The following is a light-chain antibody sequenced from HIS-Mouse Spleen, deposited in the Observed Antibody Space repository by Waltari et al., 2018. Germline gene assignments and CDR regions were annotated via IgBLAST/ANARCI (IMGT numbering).Light chain of an antibody. Sequence: QSALTQPASVSGSPGQSITIPCTGTSSGVGGYNYVPWYQQHPGKAPKLMIYDVSNRPSGVSNRFSGSKSGNTASLTISGLQAEDEADYYCSSYTSSSTVVFGGGTKLTVL. CDR1: SSGVGGYNY. CDR2: DVS. V-gene: IGLV2-14*03. CDR3: SSYTSSSTVV. J-gene: IGLJ2*01.